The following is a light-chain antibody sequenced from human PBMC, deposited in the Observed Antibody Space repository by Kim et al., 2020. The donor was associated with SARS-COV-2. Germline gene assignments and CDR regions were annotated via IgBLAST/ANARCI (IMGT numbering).Light chain of an antibody. CDR2: GKN. J-gene: IGLJ3*02. V-gene: IGLV3-19*01. CDR1: HLRSYY. Sequence: AFVRAIRITCQRDHLRSYYPTCYQQPPAQAPLLVIYGKNNHPSGLPARFSYSSSVNTASLSITGAQAEDDADYYCNSPDSSGHPWVFGGGTKLTVL. CDR3: NSPDSSGHPWV.